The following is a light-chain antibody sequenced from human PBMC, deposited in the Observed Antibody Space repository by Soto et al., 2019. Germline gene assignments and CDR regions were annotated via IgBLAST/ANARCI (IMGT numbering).Light chain of an antibody. Sequence: EIVLTQSPGTLSLSPGERATLSCRASQSVGRNYLAWYQQKPGQAPRLLIQRISTRATGIPDRFSGSGSATDFTLTISRLEPEDFAVYYCQQYDNAPQTFGQGTRVEI. CDR2: RIS. CDR3: QQYDNAPQT. V-gene: IGKV3-20*01. CDR1: QSVGRNY. J-gene: IGKJ1*01.